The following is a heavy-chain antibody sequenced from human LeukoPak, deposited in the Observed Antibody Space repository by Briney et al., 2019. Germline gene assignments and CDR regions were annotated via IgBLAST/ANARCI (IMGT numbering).Heavy chain of an antibody. V-gene: IGHV3-53*01. D-gene: IGHD3-9*01. CDR1: GFTVSSNY. J-gene: IGHJ4*02. CDR3: AKDLRAQLRYFDWLPDY. CDR2: IYSGGST. Sequence: SGGSLRLSCAASGFTVSSNYMSWVRQAPGKGLEWVSVIYSGGSTYYADSVKGRFTISRDNSKNTLYLQMNSLRAADTAVYYCAKDLRAQLRYFDWLPDYWGQGTLVTVSS.